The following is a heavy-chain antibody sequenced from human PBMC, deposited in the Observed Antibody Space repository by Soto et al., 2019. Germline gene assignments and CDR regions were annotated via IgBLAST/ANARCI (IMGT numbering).Heavy chain of an antibody. J-gene: IGHJ3*02. Sequence: QVQLQQWGAGLLKPSETLSLTCAVYGGSFSGYYWSWIRQPPGKGLEWIGEINHSGSTNYNPSLKSRVTISVDTSTNQFSLKLSSVTAADTAVYYCARGGIAAAGTAAFDIWGQGTMVTVSS. CDR1: GGSFSGYY. D-gene: IGHD6-13*01. CDR3: ARGGIAAAGTAAFDI. V-gene: IGHV4-34*01. CDR2: INHSGST.